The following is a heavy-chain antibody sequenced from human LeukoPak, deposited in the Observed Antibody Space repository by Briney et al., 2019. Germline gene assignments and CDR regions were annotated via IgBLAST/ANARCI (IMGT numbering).Heavy chain of an antibody. Sequence: SVKVSCKGSGGTFSSYAISWVRQAPGQGPEWMGGIIPIFGTANYAQKFQGRVTITTDESTSTAYVELSSLRSEDTAVYYCARTRIDSSGWYWFDPWGQGTLVTVSS. CDR2: IIPIFGTA. J-gene: IGHJ5*02. D-gene: IGHD6-19*01. CDR1: GGTFSSYA. V-gene: IGHV1-69*05. CDR3: ARTRIDSSGWYWFDP.